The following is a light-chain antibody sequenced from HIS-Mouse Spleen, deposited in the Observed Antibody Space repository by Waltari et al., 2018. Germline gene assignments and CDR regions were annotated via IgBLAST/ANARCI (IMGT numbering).Light chain of an antibody. J-gene: IGLJ2*01. CDR1: SSDLGGDKY. V-gene: IGLV2-14*01. Sequence: QSALTQPASVSGSPGQSITISCTGTSSDLGGDKYVSWYQQHPGKAHKLILYPVSNWPSGVSNRFSGSKSGNTASLTISGLQAEDEADYYCSSYTSSSTLVFGGGTKLTVL. CDR2: PVS. CDR3: SSYTSSSTLV.